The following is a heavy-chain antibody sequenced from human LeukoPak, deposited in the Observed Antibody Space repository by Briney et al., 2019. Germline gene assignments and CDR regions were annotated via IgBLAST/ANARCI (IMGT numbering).Heavy chain of an antibody. CDR1: GYPFDSYW. Sequence: GESLKISCRVSGYPFDSYWIGWVRQVPGKGLEWMGIIYPDDSDIKYSPSFQGQVTFSVDKSINTAYLQWSRLKASDTAMYYCARFEVNYEDNRSYYYFDYWGQGTLVTVSS. CDR3: ARFEVNYEDNRSYYYFDY. J-gene: IGHJ4*02. D-gene: IGHD3-10*01. V-gene: IGHV5-51*01. CDR2: IYPDDSDI.